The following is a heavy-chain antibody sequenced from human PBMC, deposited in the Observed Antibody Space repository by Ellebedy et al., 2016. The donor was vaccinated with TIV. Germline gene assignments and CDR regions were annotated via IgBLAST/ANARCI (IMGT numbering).Heavy chain of an antibody. CDR3: AADQLYGARRFDP. V-gene: IGHV1-58*02. CDR1: GFTFTSSA. J-gene: IGHJ5*02. CDR2: IVVGSGNT. Sequence: AASVKVSCKASGFTFTSSAMQWVRQARGQRLEWIGWIVVGSGNTNYAQKFQERVTITRDMSTSTAYMELSSLRSEDTAVYYCAADQLYGARRFDPWGQGTLVTVSS. D-gene: IGHD3-10*02.